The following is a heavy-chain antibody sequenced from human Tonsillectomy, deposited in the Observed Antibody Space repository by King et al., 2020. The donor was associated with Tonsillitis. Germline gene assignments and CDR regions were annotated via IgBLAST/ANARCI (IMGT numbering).Heavy chain of an antibody. CDR3: AREVHDILTGYYHYFDY. Sequence: VQLVESGGGLVQPGGSLRLSCAASGFTFSSYSMNWVRQAPGKGLEWVSYISSSSSTIYYADSVKGRFTISRDNAKNSLYLQMNSLRDEDTAVYYCAREVHDILTGYYHYFDYWGQGTLVTVSS. J-gene: IGHJ4*02. D-gene: IGHD3-9*01. CDR1: GFTFSSYS. V-gene: IGHV3-48*02. CDR2: ISSSSSTI.